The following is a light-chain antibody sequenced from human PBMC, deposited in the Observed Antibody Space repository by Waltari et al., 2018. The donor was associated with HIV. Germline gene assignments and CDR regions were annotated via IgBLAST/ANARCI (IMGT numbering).Light chain of an antibody. V-gene: IGLV2-14*01. J-gene: IGLJ2*01. CDR2: DVS. CDR1: SSDVGGSNY. CDR3: SSYTSSSTLV. Sequence: QSALTQPASVSGSPGQSITISCTGTSSDVGGSNYVSWYQQYAGKAPKLMIYDVSNRPSGVSNRFSGSKAGNTASRTISGLQAEDEADYYCSSYTSSSTLVFGGGTKLTVL.